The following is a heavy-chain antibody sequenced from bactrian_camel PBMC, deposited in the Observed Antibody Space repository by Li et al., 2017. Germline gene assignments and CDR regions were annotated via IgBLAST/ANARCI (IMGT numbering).Heavy chain of an antibody. CDR1: GYRISIMC. V-gene: IGHV3S53*01. D-gene: IGHD2*01. CDR3: ATDHHYGGSCSWSDFGY. Sequence: VQLVESGGGSVQAGGSLTLSCAAPGYRISIMCVGWFRQAPGKEREGVAAIDTDDTTTVADSVKGRFTISQDNAKSTVYLQMHSLKSEDTAMYYCATDHHYGGSCSWSDFGYWGQGTQVTVS. CDR2: IDTDDTT. J-gene: IGHJ6*01.